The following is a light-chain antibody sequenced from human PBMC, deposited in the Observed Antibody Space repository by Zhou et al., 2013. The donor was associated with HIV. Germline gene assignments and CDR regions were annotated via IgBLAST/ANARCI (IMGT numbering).Light chain of an antibody. CDR3: QQYSTHPIT. V-gene: IGKV1-5*03. J-gene: IGKJ5*01. CDR1: QGISSW. CDR2: KAT. Sequence: DIQMTQSPSSVSASVGDRVTITCRASQGISSWLAWYQQKPGAAPKLLMQKATSLEGDVLSRFSGSGSGTQFNLTVSRLQSDDSATYYCQQYSTHPITFGQGTRLEI.